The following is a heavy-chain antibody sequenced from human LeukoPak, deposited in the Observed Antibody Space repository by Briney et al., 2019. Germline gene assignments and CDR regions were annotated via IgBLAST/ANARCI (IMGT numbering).Heavy chain of an antibody. V-gene: IGHV3-23*01. CDR3: AKTTGNIAGAYFDY. CDR1: GFTLSSYA. Sequence: GGSLRLSCAASGFTLSSYAMNWVRQAPGKGLEWVSGISKNGGNTYYADSVQGRFNISRDNSKNTLYLQMNSLRGEDTAVYYCAKTTGNIAGAYFDYWGQGALVTVSS. CDR2: ISKNGGNT. J-gene: IGHJ4*02. D-gene: IGHD1-26*01.